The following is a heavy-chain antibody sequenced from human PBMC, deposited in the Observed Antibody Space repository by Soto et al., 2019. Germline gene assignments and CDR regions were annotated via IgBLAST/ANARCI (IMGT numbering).Heavy chain of an antibody. J-gene: IGHJ6*03. CDR1: GYTFTGYY. D-gene: IGHD2-2*01. CDR2: INPNSGGT. CDR3: ARGSVVVPAASPPNYYYYYYIDV. Sequence: ASVKVSCKASGYTFTGYYMHWVRQAPGQGLEWMGWINPNSGGTNYAQKFQGWVTMTRDTSISTAYMELSRLRSDDTAVYYCARGSVVVPAASPPNYYYYYYIDVWGKGTTVTVSS. V-gene: IGHV1-2*04.